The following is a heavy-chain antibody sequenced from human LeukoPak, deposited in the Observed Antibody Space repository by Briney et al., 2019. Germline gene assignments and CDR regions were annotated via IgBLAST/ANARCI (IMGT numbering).Heavy chain of an antibody. CDR3: AKDVGSSSPHFDY. CDR1: GYTFTGYY. J-gene: IGHJ4*02. V-gene: IGHV1-2*02. D-gene: IGHD6-6*01. Sequence: ASVKVSCKASGYTFTGYYMHWVRQAPGQGLEWMGWINPNSGGTNYAQKFQGRVTMTRDTSISTAYMELSSLRAEDTAVYYCAKDVGSSSPHFDYWGQGTLVTVSS. CDR2: INPNSGGT.